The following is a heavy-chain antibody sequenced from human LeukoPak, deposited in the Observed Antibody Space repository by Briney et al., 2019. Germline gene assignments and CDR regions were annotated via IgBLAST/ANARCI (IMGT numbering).Heavy chain of an antibody. Sequence: GGSLRLSCAASGFIFSDYSMNWVRQAPGRGLEWISYIGLASGFTSYADSVKGRFTTSSDTARNSLFLQMNSLRAEDTAVYYCARDHNWAFDSWGQGTLDIVSS. D-gene: IGHD1-20*01. J-gene: IGHJ4*02. CDR2: IGLASGFT. V-gene: IGHV3-21*05. CDR1: GFIFSDYS. CDR3: ARDHNWAFDS.